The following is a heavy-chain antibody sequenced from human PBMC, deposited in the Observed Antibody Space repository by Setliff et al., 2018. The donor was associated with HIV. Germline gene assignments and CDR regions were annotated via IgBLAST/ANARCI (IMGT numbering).Heavy chain of an antibody. D-gene: IGHD4-17*01. V-gene: IGHV4-61*01. CDR1: GGSVGSGSYY. J-gene: IGHJ4*02. CDR3: ARDPPGHGDSNDY. CDR2: IYYTWST. Sequence: PSETVSLTCTVSGGSVGSGSYYWSWIRQPPGKGLEYIGYIYYTWSTTYNPSLKSRVSMSIDTSKNQFSLRLSSVTAADTAVYYCARDPPGHGDSNDYWGQGTLVTVSS.